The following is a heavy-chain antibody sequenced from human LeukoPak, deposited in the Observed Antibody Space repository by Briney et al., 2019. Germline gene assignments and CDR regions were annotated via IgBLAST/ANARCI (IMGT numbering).Heavy chain of an antibody. V-gene: IGHV4-59*08. J-gene: IGHJ4*02. D-gene: IGHD2-2*01. CDR1: GGSISSYY. CDR3: ARASSYTGHLGW. Sequence: SETLSLTCTVSGGSISSYYWSWIRQPPGKGLEWIGYIYYSGSTNYHPSLKSRVTISVDTSKNQFSLNLISVTAADTAVYYCARASSYTGHLGWWGQGTLVTVSS. CDR2: IYYSGST.